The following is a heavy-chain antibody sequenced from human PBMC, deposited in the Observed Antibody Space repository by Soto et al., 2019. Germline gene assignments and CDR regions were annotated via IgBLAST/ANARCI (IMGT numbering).Heavy chain of an antibody. CDR2: VRPIFGTA. D-gene: IGHD3-22*01. Sequence: SVKVSCKASGGTFSSYAISWVRQAPGQGLDRMGGVRPIFGTANYAQKFQGRVTITADKSTCTAYMELRSLRSEDTAVDYCARDQNSISMIVWPSLTRDYSWLDTCGQGTLATVYS. CDR3: ARDQNSISMIVWPSLTRDYSWLDT. CDR1: GGTFSSYA. V-gene: IGHV1-69*06. J-gene: IGHJ5*02.